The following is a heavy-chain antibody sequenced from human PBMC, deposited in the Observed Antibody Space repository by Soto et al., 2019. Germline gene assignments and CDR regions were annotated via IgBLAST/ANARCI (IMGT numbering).Heavy chain of an antibody. J-gene: IGHJ6*02. CDR3: ARKARDYVSGTYYRYYYHGMDV. CDR2: INPSGGST. Sequence: ASVKVSCKASGYTFNSHSMHWVRQAPGQGLEWMGIINPSGGSTIYAQKFQGRVTMTRNTSTSTVYMELSSLRSEDTAMYYCARKARDYVSGTYYRYYYHGMDVWGQGTTVTVSS. CDR1: GYTFNSHS. D-gene: IGHD3-10*01. V-gene: IGHV1-46*02.